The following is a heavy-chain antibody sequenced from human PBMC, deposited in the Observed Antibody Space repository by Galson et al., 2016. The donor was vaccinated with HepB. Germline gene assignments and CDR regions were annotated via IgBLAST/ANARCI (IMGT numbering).Heavy chain of an antibody. CDR3: ASGAGGSYLAFEV. J-gene: IGHJ4*02. D-gene: IGHD3-10*01. CDR2: IYYSGNT. Sequence: SETLSLTCTVTRLSIRSSGYYWAWIRQPPGKGLEWIGTIYYSGNTYYNPSLKSRVTVSADMSKNQFSLNLRSVTAADTAVYYCASGAGGSYLAFEVWGQGALIPVAS. CDR1: RLSIRSSGYY. V-gene: IGHV4-39*01.